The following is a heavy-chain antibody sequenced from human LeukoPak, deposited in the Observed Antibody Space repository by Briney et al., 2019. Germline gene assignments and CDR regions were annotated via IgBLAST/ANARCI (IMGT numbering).Heavy chain of an antibody. CDR3: AKRGHYYDSSGYFDE. CDR1: GGAFSSYA. J-gene: IGHJ4*02. V-gene: IGHV1-69*01. D-gene: IGHD3-22*01. CDR2: IIPIFGTA. Sequence: SVKVSCKASGGAFSSYAISWVRQAPGQGLEWMGGIIPIFGTANYAQKFQGRVTITADESTSTAYMELSSLRSEDTAVYYCAKRGHYYDSSGYFDEWGQGTLVTVSS.